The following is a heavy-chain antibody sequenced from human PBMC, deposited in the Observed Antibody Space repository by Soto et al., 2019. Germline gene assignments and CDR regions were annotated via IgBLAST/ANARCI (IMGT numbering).Heavy chain of an antibody. V-gene: IGHV4-34*01. Sequence: QVQLQQWGAGLLKPSETLSLTCAVYGGSFSGYYWSWIRQPPGKGLEWIGEINHSGSTNYNPSLKSRVTISVDTSKNQFSLKLSSVTAADTAVYYCARKGSGWSGSRHFDYWGQGTLVTVSS. D-gene: IGHD6-19*01. CDR1: GGSFSGYY. CDR3: ARKGSGWSGSRHFDY. J-gene: IGHJ4*02. CDR2: INHSGST.